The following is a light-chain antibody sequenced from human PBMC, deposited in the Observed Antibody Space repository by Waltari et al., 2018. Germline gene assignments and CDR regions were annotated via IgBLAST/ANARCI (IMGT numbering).Light chain of an antibody. CDR3: YSYADTFTWV. CDR1: SSDIGGYNY. J-gene: IGLJ3*02. CDR2: DVT. V-gene: IGLV2-11*01. Sequence: QSALTQPRSVSGSPGQSVPISCTGTSSDIGGYNYFPWYQQHPGKAPKLLIYDVTKRPSGVPDRFSASKSGNTASLTIAGLQADDEADYYCYSYADTFTWVFGGGTKLTVL.